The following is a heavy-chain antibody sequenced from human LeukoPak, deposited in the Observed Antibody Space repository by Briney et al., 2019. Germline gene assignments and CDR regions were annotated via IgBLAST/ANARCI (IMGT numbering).Heavy chain of an antibody. CDR1: GFSFSNYN. V-gene: IGHV3-48*01. CDR2: VTTSSSAI. CDR3: ARDAVGSTGGKRYFDF. Sequence: GGSLRLSCAASGFSFSNYNMNWVRQGPGKGLEWISYVTTSSSAIYYADSVKGRFTISRDDSKRTLYLQMNSLTTEDTAVYYCARDAVGSTGGKRYFDFWGPGTPVTVSS. J-gene: IGHJ4*02. D-gene: IGHD1-26*01.